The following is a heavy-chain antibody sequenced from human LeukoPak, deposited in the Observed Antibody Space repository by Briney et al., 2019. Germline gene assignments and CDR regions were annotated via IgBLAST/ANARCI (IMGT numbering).Heavy chain of an antibody. CDR3: ARRAGAYSHPYDY. Sequence: GGSLRPSCAASGFTFSNYGMQWVRQAPGKGLEWVAVISSDGSNKYYADSVKGRFTISRDNSKNTLYLQMNSLRADDTAVYYCARRAGAYSHPYDYWGQGTLVTVSS. D-gene: IGHD4/OR15-4a*01. CDR1: GFTFSNYG. J-gene: IGHJ4*02. V-gene: IGHV3-30*03. CDR2: ISSDGSNK.